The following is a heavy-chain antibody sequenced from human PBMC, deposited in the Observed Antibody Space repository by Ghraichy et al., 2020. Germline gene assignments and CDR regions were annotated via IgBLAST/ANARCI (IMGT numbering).Heavy chain of an antibody. CDR3: ARGGGSDYPELDY. CDR2: SSSGRTYT. Sequence: LSLTCAASGFTFSDYYMSWIRQAPGTGLEWLSYSSSGRTYTNYADSVKGRFTISRDNAKKSLYLQMRSLRADGTAVYYCARGGGSDYPELDYWGRGTLVTVSS. V-gene: IGHV3-11*06. J-gene: IGHJ4*01. CDR1: GFTFSDYY. D-gene: IGHD3-22*01.